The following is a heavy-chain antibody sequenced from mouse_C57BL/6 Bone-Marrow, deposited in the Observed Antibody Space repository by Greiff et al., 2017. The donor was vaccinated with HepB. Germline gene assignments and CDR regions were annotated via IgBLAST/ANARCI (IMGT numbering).Heavy chain of an antibody. CDR3: ARLRSNYGWYFDY. D-gene: IGHD2-5*01. Sequence: VHLVESGGGLVQPGESLKLSCESNEYEFPSHDMSWVRKTPEKRLELVAAINSDGGSTYYPDTMERRFIISRDNTKKTLYLQMSSLRSEDTALYYCARLRSNYGWYFDYWGQGTTLTVSS. V-gene: IGHV5-2*01. CDR1: EYEFPSHD. CDR2: INSDGGST. J-gene: IGHJ2*01.